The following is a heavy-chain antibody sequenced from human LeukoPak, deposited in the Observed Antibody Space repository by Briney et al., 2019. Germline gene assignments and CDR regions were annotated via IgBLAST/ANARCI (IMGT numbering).Heavy chain of an antibody. CDR3: ATGRSCATCYLPDY. CDR2: IKKDGSET. Sequence: GGSLRLSCATSGFIFSSHWMSWVRQGPGKGLEWVANIKKDGSETYYVDSVKGRFIVSRDNAKNSLYLQMNSPRVEDTAVYHCATGRSCATCYLPDYWGQGALVTVSS. CDR1: GFIFSSHW. V-gene: IGHV3-7*01. D-gene: IGHD2-2*01. J-gene: IGHJ4*02.